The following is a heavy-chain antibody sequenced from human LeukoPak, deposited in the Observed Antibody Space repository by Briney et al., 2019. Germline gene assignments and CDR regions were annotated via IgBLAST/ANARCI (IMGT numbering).Heavy chain of an antibody. CDR3: ARPGEYSSGWRPYYYYGMDV. J-gene: IGHJ6*02. V-gene: IGHV3-23*01. CDR1: GFTFSSYA. D-gene: IGHD6-19*01. CDR2: ISGSGGST. Sequence: GGSLRLSCAASGFTFSSYAMSWVRQAPGKGLEWVSAISGSGGSTYYADSVKGRFTISRDNSKNTLYLQMNSLRAEDTAVYYCARPGEYSSGWRPYYYYGMDVWGQGTLVTVSS.